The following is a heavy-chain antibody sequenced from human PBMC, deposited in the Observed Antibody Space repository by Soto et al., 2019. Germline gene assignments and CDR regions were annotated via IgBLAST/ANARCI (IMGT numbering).Heavy chain of an antibody. J-gene: IGHJ4*02. CDR1: GGSLSSRSNY. Sequence: SETLSLTCSVSGGSLSSRSNYWGWVRQTPGKGLEWIGTTYHTGSTYYNPSLQSRVTISLDMSKNQFSLRLSSVTAADTAVYYCARHHYKTRLIIAAPFDFWGQGSLVTVSS. CDR2: TYHTGST. V-gene: IGHV4-39*01. CDR3: ARHHYKTRLIIAAPFDF. D-gene: IGHD6-6*01.